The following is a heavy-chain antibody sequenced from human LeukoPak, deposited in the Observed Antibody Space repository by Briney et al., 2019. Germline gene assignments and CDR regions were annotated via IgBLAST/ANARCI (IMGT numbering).Heavy chain of an antibody. CDR3: ARGSITMVRGRYYYMDV. D-gene: IGHD3-10*01. CDR1: GYTFTGYY. CDR2: INPDSGGT. Sequence: ASVKVSCKASGYTFTGYYMHWVRQAPGQGLEWMGWINPDSGGTNSAQKFQGRVAMTRDTSISTAYMELSRLRSDDTAVYYCARGSITMVRGRYYYMDVWGKGTTVTVSS. V-gene: IGHV1-2*02. J-gene: IGHJ6*03.